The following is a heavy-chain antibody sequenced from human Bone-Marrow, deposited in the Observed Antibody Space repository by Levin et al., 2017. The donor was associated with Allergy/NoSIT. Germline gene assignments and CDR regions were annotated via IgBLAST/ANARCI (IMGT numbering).Heavy chain of an antibody. V-gene: IGHV3-23*01. CDR3: AKDLNAVSTSPFDY. CDR2: ISGNGGTT. D-gene: IGHD4-17*01. J-gene: IGHJ4*02. Sequence: LSLTCAASGFTFSSYAMSWVRQAPGKGLEWVSAISGNGGTTYYADSVKGRFTISRDSSKNTVNLQMNSLRAEDTAVYYCAKDLNAVSTSPFDYWSEGSRVAVSS. CDR1: GFTFSSYA.